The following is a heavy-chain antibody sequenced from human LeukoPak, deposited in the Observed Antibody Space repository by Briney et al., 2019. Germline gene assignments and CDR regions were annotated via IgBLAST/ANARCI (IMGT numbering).Heavy chain of an antibody. Sequence: SETLSLTCAVSGGSIRSSNWWSWVRQPPGKGLEWIGSIYYSGSTYYNPSLKSRVTISVDTSKNQFSLKLSSVTAADTAVYYCARGGLLGYYFDYWGQGTLVTVSS. V-gene: IGHV4-4*02. CDR1: GGSIRSSNW. J-gene: IGHJ4*02. D-gene: IGHD2-21*01. CDR3: ARGGLLGYYFDY. CDR2: IYYSGST.